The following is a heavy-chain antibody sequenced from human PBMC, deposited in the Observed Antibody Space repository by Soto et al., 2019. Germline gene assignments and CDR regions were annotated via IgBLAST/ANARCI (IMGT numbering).Heavy chain of an antibody. D-gene: IGHD5-12*01. CDR1: GFTFSSYA. Sequence: QVQLVESGGGVVQPGRSLRLSCAASGFTFSSYAMHWVRQAPGKGLEWVAVISYDGSNKYYADSVKGRFTISRDNSKNTLYLQMNSLRAEDTAVYYCARDSGYDHYYYYYGMDVWGQGTTVTVSS. J-gene: IGHJ6*02. V-gene: IGHV3-30-3*01. CDR2: ISYDGSNK. CDR3: ARDSGYDHYYYYYGMDV.